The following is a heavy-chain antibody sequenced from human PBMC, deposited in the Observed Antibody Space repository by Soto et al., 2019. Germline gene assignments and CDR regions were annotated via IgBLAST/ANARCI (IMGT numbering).Heavy chain of an antibody. D-gene: IGHD2-8*01. J-gene: IGHJ6*02. CDR3: ARGDSTDCSNGVCSFFYNHDMDV. CDR2: INPKSGGT. Sequence: GSVKVSCRASGYSFADYHIHRVRQAPGQGLEWLGRINPKSGGTSTAQKFQGWVTMPTDTSISTASMELTRLTSDDTAIYYCARGDSTDCSNGVCSFFYNHDMDVWGQGTTVT. V-gene: IGHV1-2*04. CDR1: GYSFADYH.